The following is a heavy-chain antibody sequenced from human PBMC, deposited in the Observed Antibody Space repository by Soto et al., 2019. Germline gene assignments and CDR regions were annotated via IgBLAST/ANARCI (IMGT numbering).Heavy chain of an antibody. CDR2: IKQDGSEK. V-gene: IGHV3-7*01. Sequence: PGGSLRLSCAASGFTFSSYWMSWVRQAPGKGLEWVANIKQDGSEKYYVDSVKGRFTISRDNAKNSLYLQMNSLRAEDTAVYYCAREGPYYDYIWGSYRSQFDYWGQGTLVTVSS. CDR3: AREGPYYDYIWGSYRSQFDY. D-gene: IGHD3-16*02. CDR1: GFTFSSYW. J-gene: IGHJ4*02.